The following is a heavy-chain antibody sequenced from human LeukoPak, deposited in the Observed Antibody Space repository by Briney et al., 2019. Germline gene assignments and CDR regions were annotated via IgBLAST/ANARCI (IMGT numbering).Heavy chain of an antibody. CDR3: AREMQDHPFSSGWDYLDY. V-gene: IGHV6-1*01. CDR1: GDSVSSNSAT. D-gene: IGHD6-19*01. J-gene: IGHJ4*02. CDR2: TYYRSKWYK. Sequence: SQTLSLTCAISGDSVSSNSATWNWIRQSPSRGLEWLGRTYYRSKWYKYYAVSVKGRITINPDTSKNQFSLQLNSVTPEDTAVYYCAREMQDHPFSSGWDYLDYWGQGTLVTVSS.